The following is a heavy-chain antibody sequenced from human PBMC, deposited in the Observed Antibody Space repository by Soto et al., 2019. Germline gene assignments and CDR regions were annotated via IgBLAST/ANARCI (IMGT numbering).Heavy chain of an antibody. Sequence: SGPTLVNPTQTLTLTCTFSAFSLSTNGVGVGWIRQPPGKPLEWLAVIDWDDDKYYSTSLKTRLTISKDTSKNQVVLTMTNMDPVDTATYYCARTPSVDYGDYYYYYGMDVWGQGTTVTVSS. D-gene: IGHD4-17*01. CDR2: IDWDDDK. J-gene: IGHJ6*02. V-gene: IGHV2-70*01. CDR3: ARTPSVDYGDYYYYYGMDV. CDR1: AFSLSTNGVG.